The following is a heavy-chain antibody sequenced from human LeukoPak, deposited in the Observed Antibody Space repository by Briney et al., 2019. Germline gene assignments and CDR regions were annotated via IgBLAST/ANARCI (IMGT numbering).Heavy chain of an antibody. D-gene: IGHD6-6*01. CDR3: AREIEGYSSSSGDDAFDI. J-gene: IGHJ3*02. CDR1: GFTFSSYW. V-gene: IGHV3-7*01. Sequence: GGSLRLSCAASGFTFSSYWMSWVRQAPGKGLEWVANIKQDGSEKYYVDSVKGRFTISRDNAKNSLYPQMNSLRAEDTAVYYCAREIEGYSSSSGDDAFDIWGQGTMVTVSS. CDR2: IKQDGSEK.